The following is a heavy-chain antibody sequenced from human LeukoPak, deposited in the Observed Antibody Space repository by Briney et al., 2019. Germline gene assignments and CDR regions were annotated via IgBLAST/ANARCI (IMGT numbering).Heavy chain of an antibody. V-gene: IGHV4-59*01. CDR3: ARAPTWDRYYFDY. Sequence: SETLSLTCTFSGGSINNYYWSWIRQPPGKGLEWIGNVYFSGSTTYTPSLKGRVTISVDTSKNQFSLKVISVTAADTAVYYCARAPTWDRYYFDYWGQETLVTVSS. D-gene: IGHD1-26*01. CDR1: GGSINNYY. CDR2: VYFSGST. J-gene: IGHJ4*02.